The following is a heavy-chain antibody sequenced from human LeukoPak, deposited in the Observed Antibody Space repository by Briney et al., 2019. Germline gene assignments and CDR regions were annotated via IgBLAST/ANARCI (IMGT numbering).Heavy chain of an antibody. Sequence: GGSLRLSCAASGFTFSDYYMSWVRQAPGKGLEWVSVIYSGGSTYYADSVKGRFTISRDNSKNTLYLQMNSLRAEDTAVYYCARGTLPHTYYYYYMDVWGKGTTVTVSS. J-gene: IGHJ6*03. CDR1: GFTFSDYY. CDR3: ARGTLPHTYYYYYMDV. D-gene: IGHD2-2*01. CDR2: IYSGGST. V-gene: IGHV3-53*01.